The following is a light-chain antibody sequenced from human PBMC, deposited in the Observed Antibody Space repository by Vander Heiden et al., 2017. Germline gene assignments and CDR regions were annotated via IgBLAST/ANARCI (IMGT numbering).Light chain of an antibody. CDR3: QQRSNWPPWT. V-gene: IGKV3-11*01. J-gene: IGKJ1*01. Sequence: ILLTQPPATLSLSLGERATLSCRASQSVSSFLAWYRQKPGQAPRLLIYDASNRATGVPARFSGSGSGTDFTLTISSLEPEDLAVYYCQQRSNWPPWTFGQGTKVEIK. CDR1: QSVSSF. CDR2: DAS.